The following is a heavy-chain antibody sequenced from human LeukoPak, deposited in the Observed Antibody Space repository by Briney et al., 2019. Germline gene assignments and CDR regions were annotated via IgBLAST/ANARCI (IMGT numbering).Heavy chain of an antibody. J-gene: IGHJ6*02. D-gene: IGHD5-12*01. CDR3: ARGSESSTMYYYGMDV. Sequence: SEALSLTCAVYGGSFSGYYWSWIRQPPGKGLEWIGEINHSGSTNYNPSLKSRVTISVDTSKNQFSLKLSSVTAADTAVYYCARGSESSTMYYYGMDVWGQGTTVTVSS. CDR2: INHSGST. CDR1: GGSFSGYY. V-gene: IGHV4-34*01.